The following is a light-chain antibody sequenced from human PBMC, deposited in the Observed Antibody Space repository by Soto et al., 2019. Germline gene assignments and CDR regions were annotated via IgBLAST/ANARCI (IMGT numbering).Light chain of an antibody. CDR3: QQYGGSPYT. CDR2: GAS. Sequence: EIVLTQSPGTLSLSPGEGATLSCRSSQYIASSYLAWYQQRRGQAPRLLIYGASSRATGIPDRFSGRGSGTDFNLTISRLEPDDLAVYYCQQYGGSPYTFGLGTQVEIK. J-gene: IGKJ2*01. V-gene: IGKV3-20*01. CDR1: QYIASSY.